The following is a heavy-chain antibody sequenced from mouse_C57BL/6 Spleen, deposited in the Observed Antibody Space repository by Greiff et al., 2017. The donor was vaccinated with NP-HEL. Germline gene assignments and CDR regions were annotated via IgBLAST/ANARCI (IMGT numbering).Heavy chain of an antibody. J-gene: IGHJ1*03. CDR3: ARDPLYYSNYEWYFDG. Sequence: EVQVVESGGGLVKPGGSLKLSCAASGFTFSSYAMYWVRQTPEQRLEWVATISDGGSYTYYPDNVKGRFTIARDNAKNNLYLQLSHLKSEDTAMYDCARDPLYYSNYEWYFDGWGTGTTVTVSS. D-gene: IGHD2-5*01. CDR2: ISDGGSYT. CDR1: GFTFSSYA. V-gene: IGHV5-4*01.